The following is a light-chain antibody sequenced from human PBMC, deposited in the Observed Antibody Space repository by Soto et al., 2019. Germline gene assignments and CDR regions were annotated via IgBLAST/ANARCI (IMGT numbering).Light chain of an antibody. J-gene: IGKJ1*01. CDR1: QSISSY. V-gene: IGKV1-5*01. CDR3: QQYESYSWT. CDR2: DAS. Sequence: DTQITQSPSSLSAAVGDRVTITCRASQSISSYLNWYQQKPGRAPNLLIYDASSLQSGVPSRFSGSGSGTEFTLTISSLQPDDSATYYCQQYESYSWTFGQGTKVDI.